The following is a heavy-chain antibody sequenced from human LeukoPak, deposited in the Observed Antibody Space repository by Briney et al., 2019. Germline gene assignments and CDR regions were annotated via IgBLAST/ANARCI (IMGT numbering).Heavy chain of an antibody. CDR1: GYTFTDYH. CDR3: ATGLNIVVVPAAMDY. D-gene: IGHD2-2*01. Sequence: ASVKVSCKVSGYTFTDYHMHWVQQAPGKGLEWMGLVDPEDGETIYAEKFQGRVTITADTSTDAAYMELSSLRSEDTAVYYCATGLNIVVVPAAMDYWGQGTLVTVSS. V-gene: IGHV1-69-2*01. J-gene: IGHJ4*02. CDR2: VDPEDGET.